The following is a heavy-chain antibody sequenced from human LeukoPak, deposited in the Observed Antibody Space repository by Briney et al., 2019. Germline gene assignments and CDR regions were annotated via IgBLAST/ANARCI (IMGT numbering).Heavy chain of an antibody. CDR1: GFTLSSSW. J-gene: IGHJ5*02. Sequence: GGSLRLSCAASGFTLSSSWMHWVRQAPGKGLVWISRVSGDGGTTAYADSVKGRFTISRDNAKNALYLEMNSLRAEDTAVYYCARDHSPGWFDPWGQGTLVTASS. D-gene: IGHD4-11*01. CDR3: ARDHSPGWFDP. CDR2: VSGDGGTT. V-gene: IGHV3-74*03.